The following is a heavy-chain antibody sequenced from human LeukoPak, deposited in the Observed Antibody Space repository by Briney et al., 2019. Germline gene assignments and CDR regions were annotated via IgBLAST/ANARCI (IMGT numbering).Heavy chain of an antibody. Sequence: GESLKISCKGSGYSFTSYWIGWVRQMPGKGLEWMGIIYPGDSDTRYSPSFQGQVTISADKSISTAYLQWSSLKASGTAMYYCARLFKKTYYDILTGYYTAFDYWGRGTLVTVSS. CDR3: ARLFKKTYYDILTGYYTAFDY. D-gene: IGHD3-9*01. CDR1: GYSFTSYW. V-gene: IGHV5-51*01. CDR2: IYPGDSDT. J-gene: IGHJ4*02.